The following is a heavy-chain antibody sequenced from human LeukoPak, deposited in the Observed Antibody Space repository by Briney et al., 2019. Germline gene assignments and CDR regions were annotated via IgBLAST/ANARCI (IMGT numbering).Heavy chain of an antibody. CDR2: IIPIFGTA. CDR3: ASNSRTYYYYYYMDV. CDR1: GGTFSSYA. J-gene: IGHJ6*03. D-gene: IGHD1-1*01. Sequence: GASVKVSCKASGGTFSSYAISWVRQAPGQGLEWMGGIIPIFGTANYAQKFQGRVTITTDESTSTAYMELSSLRSEDTAVYYCASNSRTYYYYYYMDVWGKGTTVTVSS. V-gene: IGHV1-69*05.